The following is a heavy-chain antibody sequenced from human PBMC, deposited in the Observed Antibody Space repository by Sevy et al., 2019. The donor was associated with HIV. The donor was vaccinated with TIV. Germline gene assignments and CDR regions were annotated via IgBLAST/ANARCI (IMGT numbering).Heavy chain of an antibody. V-gene: IGHV4-39*01. CDR3: ARQSTYTVIPLLWFRELSDHYYYYGMDV. Sequence: SETLSLTCTVSGGSISSSSYYWGWIRQPPGKGLEWIGSIYYSGSTYYNPSLKSRVTISVDTSKNQFSLKLSSVTAADTAVYYWARQSTYTVIPLLWFRELSDHYYYYGMDVWGQGTTVTVSS. J-gene: IGHJ6*02. CDR1: GGSISSSSYY. CDR2: IYYSGST. D-gene: IGHD3-10*01.